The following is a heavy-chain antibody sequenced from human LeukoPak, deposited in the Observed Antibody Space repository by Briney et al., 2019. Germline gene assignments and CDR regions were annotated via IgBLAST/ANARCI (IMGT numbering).Heavy chain of an antibody. D-gene: IGHD3-10*01. CDR2: IYYSGST. J-gene: IGHJ3*02. Sequence: KPSETLSLTCTVSGGSISSYSGSWFRQPPGKGREWIGYIYYSGSTNYNPSLKSRVTISVDTSKNQFSLKLSSVTAADTAVYYCARERDRFHDAFDIWGQGTMVTVSS. CDR1: GGSISSYS. V-gene: IGHV4-59*12. CDR3: ARERDRFHDAFDI.